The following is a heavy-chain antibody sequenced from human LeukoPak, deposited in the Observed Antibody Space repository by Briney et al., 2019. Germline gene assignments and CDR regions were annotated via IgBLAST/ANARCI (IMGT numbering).Heavy chain of an antibody. CDR2: ISSSSSYI. Sequence: GGSLRLSCAASGFTVSNNYMSWVRQAPGKGLEWVSSISSSSSYIYYADSVKGRFTISRDNAKNSLYLQMNSLRAEDTAVYYCARRPDAFDIWGQGTMVTVSS. CDR1: GFTVSNNY. V-gene: IGHV3-21*01. CDR3: ARRPDAFDI. J-gene: IGHJ3*02.